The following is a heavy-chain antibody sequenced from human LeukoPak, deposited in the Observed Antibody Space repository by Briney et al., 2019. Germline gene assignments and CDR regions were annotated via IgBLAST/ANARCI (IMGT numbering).Heavy chain of an antibody. D-gene: IGHD4-17*01. V-gene: IGHV3-48*04. Sequence: PGGSLRLSCAASGFTFSSYTMNWVRQAPGKGLEWVSYISSSSSTIYYADSVKGRFTISRDNAKNSLYLQMNSLRAEDTAVYCCARDTRVYGDHVAYAFDIWGQGTMVTVSS. CDR1: GFTFSSYT. J-gene: IGHJ3*02. CDR2: ISSSSSTI. CDR3: ARDTRVYGDHVAYAFDI.